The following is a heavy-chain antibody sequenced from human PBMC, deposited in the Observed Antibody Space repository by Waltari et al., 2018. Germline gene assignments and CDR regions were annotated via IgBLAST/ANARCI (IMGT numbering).Heavy chain of an antibody. Sequence: QLQLQESGPGLVKPSETLSLTCTVSGGSISSSSYYWGWIRQPPGKGLEWIGSIYYSGSTYYNPSLKSRVTISVDTSKNQFSLKLSSVTAADTAVYYCARDHNVYGSGSYDYLGQGTLVTVSS. CDR3: ARDHNVYGSGSYDY. D-gene: IGHD3-10*01. V-gene: IGHV4-39*07. CDR1: GGSISSSSYY. J-gene: IGHJ4*02. CDR2: IYYSGST.